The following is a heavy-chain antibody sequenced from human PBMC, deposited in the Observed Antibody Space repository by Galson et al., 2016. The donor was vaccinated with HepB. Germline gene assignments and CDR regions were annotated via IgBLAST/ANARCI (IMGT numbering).Heavy chain of an antibody. CDR1: GDNFSSFA. V-gene: IGHV1-69*13. Sequence: SVKVSCKASGDNFSSFAISWVRQAPGQGLEWMGGVIPIFGPAHYAQKFQGRVTIIADESSSTAYMELSSLRSEDTAVYYCARLASGDGSSQRSDYWGQGTLVTVSS. CDR2: VIPIFGPA. CDR3: ARLASGDGSSQRSDY. J-gene: IGHJ4*02. D-gene: IGHD6-13*01.